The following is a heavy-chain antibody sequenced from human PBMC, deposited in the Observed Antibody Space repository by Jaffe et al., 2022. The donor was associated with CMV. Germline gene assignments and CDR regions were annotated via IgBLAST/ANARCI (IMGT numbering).Heavy chain of an antibody. D-gene: IGHD6-13*01. J-gene: IGHJ5*02. Sequence: EVQLVESGGGLVQPGGSLRLSCAASGFTVSSNYMSWVRQAPGKGLEWVSVIYSGGSTYYADSVKGRFTISRDNSKNTLYLQMNSLRAEDTAVYYCARERLLAAAGPEFDPWGQGTLVTVSS. CDR1: GFTVSSNY. V-gene: IGHV3-66*01. CDR3: ARERLLAAAGPEFDP. CDR2: IYSGGST.